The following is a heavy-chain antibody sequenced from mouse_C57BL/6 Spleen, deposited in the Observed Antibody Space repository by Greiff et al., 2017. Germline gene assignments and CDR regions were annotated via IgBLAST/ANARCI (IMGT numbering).Heavy chain of an antibody. CDR1: GYTFTSYW. CDR3: ARIYYGSSHGYFDV. CDR2: IYPGRGST. J-gene: IGHJ1*03. Sequence: VQLQQPGAELVKPGASVKMSCKASGYTFTSYWITWVKQRPGQGLEWIGDIYPGRGSTNYNEKFKSKATLTVDTSSSTAYMQLSSLTSEDSAVYYCARIYYGSSHGYFDVWGTGTTVTVSS. V-gene: IGHV1-55*01. D-gene: IGHD1-1*01.